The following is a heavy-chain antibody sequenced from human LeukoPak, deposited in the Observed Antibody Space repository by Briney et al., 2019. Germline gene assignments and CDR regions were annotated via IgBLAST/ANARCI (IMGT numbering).Heavy chain of an antibody. J-gene: IGHJ6*02. D-gene: IGHD1-26*01. V-gene: IGHV4-59*08. CDR1: GGSISSYY. CDR2: IYYSGST. CDR3: ARHSGSYLLTYGMDV. Sequence: TSETLSLTCTVSGGSISSYYWSWIRQPPGKGLEWIGYIYYSGSTNYNPSLKSRVTISVDTSKNQFSLKLSSVTAADTAVHYCARHSGSYLLTYGMDVWGQGTTVTVSS.